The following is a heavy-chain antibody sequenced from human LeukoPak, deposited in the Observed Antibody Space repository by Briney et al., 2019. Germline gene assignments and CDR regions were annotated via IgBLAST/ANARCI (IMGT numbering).Heavy chain of an antibody. Sequence: SETLSLTCTVSGYSISSGYYWGWIRQPPGKGLEWIGSIYHSGSTYYNPSLKSRVTISVDTSKNQFSLKLSSVTAADTAVYYCATSTFWWGQGTLVTVSS. J-gene: IGHJ4*02. CDR2: IYHSGST. CDR1: GYSISSGYY. V-gene: IGHV4-38-2*02. D-gene: IGHD3-16*01. CDR3: ATSTFW.